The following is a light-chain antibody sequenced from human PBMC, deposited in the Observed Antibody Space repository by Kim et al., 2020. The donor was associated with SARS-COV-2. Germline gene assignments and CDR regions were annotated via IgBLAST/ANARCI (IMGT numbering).Light chain of an antibody. J-gene: IGKJ4*01. CDR1: QSVSSN. CDR2: GAS. V-gene: IGKV3-15*01. Sequence: SPGERATLSCRASQSVSSNLAWYQQKPGQAPRLLIYGASTRATGIPARFGGSGSGTEFTLTISSLQSEDFAVYYCQQYNNWPQLTFGGGTKVDIK. CDR3: QQYNNWPQLT.